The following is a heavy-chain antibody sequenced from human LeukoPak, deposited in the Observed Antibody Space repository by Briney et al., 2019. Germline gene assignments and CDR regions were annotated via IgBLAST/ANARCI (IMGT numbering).Heavy chain of an antibody. CDR3: AMQGTEYSSGWPFDY. D-gene: IGHD6-19*01. J-gene: IGHJ4*02. CDR1: GGSISSYY. V-gene: IGHV4-59*08. Sequence: SETLSLTCTVSGGSISSYYWSWIRQPPGKGLEWIGYIYYSGSTYYNPSLKSRVTISVDTSKNQFSLKLSSVTAADTAVYYCAMQGTEYSSGWPFDYWGQGTLVTVSS. CDR2: IYYSGST.